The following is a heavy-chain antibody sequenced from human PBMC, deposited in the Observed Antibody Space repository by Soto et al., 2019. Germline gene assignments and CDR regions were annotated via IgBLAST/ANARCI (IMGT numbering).Heavy chain of an antibody. CDR3: ARGYCSSTSCYPPDY. J-gene: IGHJ4*02. CDR1: GYTFTGYY. V-gene: IGHV1-2*02. D-gene: IGHD2-2*01. Sequence: ASVKVSCKASGYTFTGYYMHWARQAPGQGLEWMGWINPNSGGTNYAQKFQGRVTMTRDTSISTAYMELSRLRSDDTAVYYCARGYCSSTSCYPPDYWGQGTLVTVSS. CDR2: INPNSGGT.